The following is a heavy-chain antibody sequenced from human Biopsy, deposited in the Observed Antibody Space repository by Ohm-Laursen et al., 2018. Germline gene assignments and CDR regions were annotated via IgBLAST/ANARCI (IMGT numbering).Heavy chain of an antibody. CDR3: ATAIDRRFDY. CDR2: ISGSGTTI. V-gene: IGHV3-11*01. Sequence: SLRLSCSASGFTFSDYYMSWIRQAPGKGLEWLSYISGSGTTIFYADSVKGRFTISRDNAKKSLYLQLNSLRAEDTAVYYCATAIDRRFDYWGQGTLVTVSS. CDR1: GFTFSDYY. J-gene: IGHJ4*02. D-gene: IGHD3-22*01.